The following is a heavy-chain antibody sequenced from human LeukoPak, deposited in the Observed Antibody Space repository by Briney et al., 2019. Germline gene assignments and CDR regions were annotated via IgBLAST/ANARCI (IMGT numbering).Heavy chain of an antibody. CDR2: IYYSGST. D-gene: IGHD3-3*01. V-gene: IGHV4-59*12. CDR3: ARGSRSGYDFWSGIREV. CDR1: GGSISSYY. Sequence: SETLSLTCTVSGGSISSYYWSWIRQPPGKGLEWIGYIYYSGSTNYNPSLKSRVTISVDTSKNQFSLKLSSVAAADTAVYYCARGSRSGYDFWSGIREVWGQGTTVTVSS. J-gene: IGHJ6*02.